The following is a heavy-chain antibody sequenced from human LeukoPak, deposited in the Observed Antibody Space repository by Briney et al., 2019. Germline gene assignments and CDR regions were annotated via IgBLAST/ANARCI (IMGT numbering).Heavy chain of an antibody. CDR1: GFTFRTHG. D-gene: IGHD3-3*01. V-gene: IGHV3-33*08. CDR2: IWFDGSNK. CDR3: ARVLPDVDFWRGYYLLDY. Sequence: GGSLRLSCTVSGFTFRTHGMNWVRQAPGKGLEWVAVIWFDGSNKYYADSVKGRFTISRDNSKNTLHLQMNSLTAEDTAVYYCARVLPDVDFWRGYYLLDYWSQGILVTVSS. J-gene: IGHJ4*02.